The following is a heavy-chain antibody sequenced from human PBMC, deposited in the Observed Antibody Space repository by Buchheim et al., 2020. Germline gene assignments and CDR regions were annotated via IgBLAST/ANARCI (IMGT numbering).Heavy chain of an antibody. J-gene: IGHJ4*02. CDR2: IYYSGST. CDR3: ARDMVSSGWYYFDY. D-gene: IGHD6-19*01. Sequence: QVQLQESGPGLVKPSETLSFTCTVSGGSISSYYWSWIRQPPGKGLEWIGYIYYSGSTNYNPSLKSRVTISVDTSKNQFSLKLSSVTAADTAVYYCARDMVSSGWYYFDYWGQGTL. V-gene: IGHV4-59*01. CDR1: GGSISSYY.